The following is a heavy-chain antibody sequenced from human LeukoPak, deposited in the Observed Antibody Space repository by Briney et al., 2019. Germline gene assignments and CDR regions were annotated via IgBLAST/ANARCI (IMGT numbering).Heavy chain of an antibody. CDR2: IYYSGST. J-gene: IGHJ4*02. Sequence: SETLSLTCTVSGGSISSSSYYWGWNRQPPGKGLEWIGSIYYSGSTYYNPSLKSRVTISVDTTKNQFSLKLSSVTAADTAVYYCARHRIVGGLLDYWGQGTLVTVSS. CDR3: ARHRIVGGLLDY. D-gene: IGHD1-26*01. CDR1: GGSISSSSYY. V-gene: IGHV4-39*01.